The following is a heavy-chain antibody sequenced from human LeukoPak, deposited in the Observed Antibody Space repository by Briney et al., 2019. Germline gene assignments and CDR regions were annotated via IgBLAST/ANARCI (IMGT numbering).Heavy chain of an antibody. Sequence: NASETLSLTCTVSGGSISSYYWSWIRQPAGKGLEWIGRIYTSGSTNYNPFLKSRVTMSVGTSKNQFSLKLSSVTAADTAVYYCARALAHYSGSYGFGFYYYMDVWGKGTTVTVSS. CDR3: ARALAHYSGSYGFGFYYYMDV. CDR1: GGSISSYY. CDR2: IYTSGST. V-gene: IGHV4-4*07. D-gene: IGHD1-26*01. J-gene: IGHJ6*03.